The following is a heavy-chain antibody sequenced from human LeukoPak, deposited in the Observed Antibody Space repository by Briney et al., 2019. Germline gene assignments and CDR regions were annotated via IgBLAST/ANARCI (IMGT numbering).Heavy chain of an antibody. D-gene: IGHD3-22*01. CDR1: GFTFSSYS. J-gene: IGHJ4*02. CDR3: AKAGAYDSSGYPGDTFDY. Sequence: GGSLRLSCAASGFTFSSYSMNWVRQAPGKGLEWVSSISSSSSYIYYADSVKGRFTISRDNAKNSLYLQMNSLRAEDTAVYYCAKAGAYDSSGYPGDTFDYWGQGTLVTVSS. V-gene: IGHV3-21*04. CDR2: ISSSSSYI.